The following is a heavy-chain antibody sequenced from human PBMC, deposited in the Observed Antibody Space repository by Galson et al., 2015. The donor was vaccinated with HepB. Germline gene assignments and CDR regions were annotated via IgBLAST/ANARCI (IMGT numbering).Heavy chain of an antibody. J-gene: IGHJ1*01. V-gene: IGHV3-48*02. CDR1: GFTFTSNN. D-gene: IGHD3-22*01. CDR3: ARGEGLDYDSSDYQEYSHH. CDR2: ISSSSSTI. Sequence: SLRLSCAGSGFTFTSNNMYWVRQAPGKGLEWVSYISSSSSTIYYADSVKGRFTISRDNAKNSLYLQMNSLRDEDTAVYYCARGEGLDYDSSDYQEYSHHCGRGTLVTVSS.